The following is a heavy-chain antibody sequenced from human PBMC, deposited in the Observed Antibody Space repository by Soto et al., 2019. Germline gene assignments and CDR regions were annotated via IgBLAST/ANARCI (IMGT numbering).Heavy chain of an antibody. Sequence: QVQLQESGPGLVKPSETLSLTCTVSGGSISSYYWSWIRQPPGKGLEWIGYIYYSGSTNYNPSLKSRVPISGDTSKNPFSLKLSSVTAADTAVYYCARVRVFWSGYYRPAPAFDIWGQGTMVTVSS. CDR2: IYYSGST. CDR1: GGSISSYY. D-gene: IGHD3-3*01. J-gene: IGHJ3*02. CDR3: ARVRVFWSGYYRPAPAFDI. V-gene: IGHV4-59*01.